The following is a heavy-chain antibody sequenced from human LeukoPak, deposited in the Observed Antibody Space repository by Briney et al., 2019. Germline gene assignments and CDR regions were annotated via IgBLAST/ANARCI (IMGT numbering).Heavy chain of an antibody. V-gene: IGHV4-59*08. CDR3: ARWGIAARPVNYYYGMDV. J-gene: IGHJ6*02. CDR2: IYYSGST. D-gene: IGHD6-6*01. CDR1: GGSISSYY. Sequence: PSETLSLTCTVSGGSISSYYWSWIRQPPGKGLEWIGYIYYSGSTNYNPSLKSRVTISVDTSKNQFSLKLSSVTAADTAVYYCARWGIAARPVNYYYGMDVWGQGTTVTVSS.